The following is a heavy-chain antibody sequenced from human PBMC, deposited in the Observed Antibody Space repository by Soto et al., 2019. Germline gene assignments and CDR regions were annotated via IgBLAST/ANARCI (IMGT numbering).Heavy chain of an antibody. J-gene: IGHJ4*02. CDR2: RYYSEST. CDR3: ARTKCSGGSCYSWSLDY. Sequence: SETLFLTCTVSGGSITTGGYYWSWIRQLPGKGLEWIGHRYYSESTYYNPSLKSRVSISLDTSKNQFSLKLSFVTAADTAMYYCARTKCSGGSCYSWSLDYWGQGTPVTVSS. D-gene: IGHD2-15*01. V-gene: IGHV4-31*03. CDR1: GGSITTGGYY.